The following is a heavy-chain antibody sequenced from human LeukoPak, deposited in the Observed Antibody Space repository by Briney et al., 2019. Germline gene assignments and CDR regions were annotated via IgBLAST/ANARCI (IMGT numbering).Heavy chain of an antibody. CDR2: ISGSGGNT. D-gene: IGHD3-9*01. CDR1: GFTFSSYA. CDR3: ATTSHHVLRYFDWLLNDY. V-gene: IGHV3-23*01. J-gene: IGHJ4*02. Sequence: GGSLRLSCAAFGFTFSSYAMSWVRQAPGKGLAWVSAISGSGGNTYYADSVKGRFTISRDNSKNTLYLQMNSLRAEDTAVYYCATTSHHVLRYFDWLLNDYWGQGTLVTVSS.